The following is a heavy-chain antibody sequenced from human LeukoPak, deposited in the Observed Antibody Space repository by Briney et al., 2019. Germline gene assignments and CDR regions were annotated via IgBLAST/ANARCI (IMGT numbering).Heavy chain of an antibody. CDR2: NNPSGGST. CDR3: ARDNWNYD. Sequence: GASVKVSCKASGYTFTSYYMHWVRQAPGQGLEWMGINNPSGGSTSYAQKFQGRVTMTTDTSTSTAYMELRSLRSDDTAVYYCARDNWNYDWGQGTLVTVSS. D-gene: IGHD1-7*01. CDR1: GYTFTSYY. J-gene: IGHJ4*02. V-gene: IGHV1-46*01.